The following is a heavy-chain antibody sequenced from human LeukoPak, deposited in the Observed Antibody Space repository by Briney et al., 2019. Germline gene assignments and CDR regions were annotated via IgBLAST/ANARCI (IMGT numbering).Heavy chain of an antibody. CDR2: IYYSGST. D-gene: IGHD2-2*01. CDR1: GGSISSYY. CDR3: ARDLTSVPAATHYFDY. Sequence: SETLSLTCTVSGGSISSYYWSWIRQPPGKGLEWIGYIYYSGSTYYNPSLKSRVTISVDTSKNQFSLKLSSVTAADTAVYYCARDLTSVPAATHYFDYWGQGTLVTVSS. J-gene: IGHJ4*02. V-gene: IGHV4-59*12.